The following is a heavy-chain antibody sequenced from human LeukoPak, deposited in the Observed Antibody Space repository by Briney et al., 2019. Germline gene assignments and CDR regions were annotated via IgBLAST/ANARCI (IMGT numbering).Heavy chain of an antibody. CDR1: GYTFTSYY. D-gene: IGHD3-10*01. J-gene: IGHJ5*02. V-gene: IGHV1-46*01. CDR3: ARGDVYYNNVYNWFDP. Sequence: ASVKVSCKASGYTFTSYYIHWVRQAPGQELEWMGIINPSGGSTTYAQKFQGRVTMTRDTSTSTVYMELRSLRSEDTALYYCARGDVYYNNVYNWFDPWGQRTLVIVSS. CDR2: INPSGGST.